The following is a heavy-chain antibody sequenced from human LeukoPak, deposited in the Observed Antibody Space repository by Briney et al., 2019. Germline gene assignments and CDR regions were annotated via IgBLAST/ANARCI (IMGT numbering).Heavy chain of an antibody. CDR1: GFTFSSYS. CDR3: AKASGGYCSSISCYHFDY. J-gene: IGHJ4*02. Sequence: PGGSLRLSCAASGFTFSSYSMNWVRQAPGKGLEWVSYISSSSSTIYYADSVKGRFTISRDNAKNSLYLQMNSLRAEDTALYYCAKASGGYCSSISCYHFDYWGQGTLVTVSS. D-gene: IGHD2-2*01. CDR2: ISSSSSTI. V-gene: IGHV3-48*04.